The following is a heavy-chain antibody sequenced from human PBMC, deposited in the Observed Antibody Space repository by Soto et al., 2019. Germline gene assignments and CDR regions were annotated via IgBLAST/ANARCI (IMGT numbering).Heavy chain of an antibody. Sequence: GGSLRLSCVASGFTFSSYSMNWVRQAPGKGLEWVSYISSSSRTIYYSDSVKGRFTISRDNAKNSLYLQMNSLRAEDTGVYHCAREVVATTDYFQHWGQGTLVTVSS. J-gene: IGHJ1*01. CDR2: ISSSSRTI. V-gene: IGHV3-48*01. CDR3: AREVVATTDYFQH. CDR1: GFTFSSYS. D-gene: IGHD5-12*01.